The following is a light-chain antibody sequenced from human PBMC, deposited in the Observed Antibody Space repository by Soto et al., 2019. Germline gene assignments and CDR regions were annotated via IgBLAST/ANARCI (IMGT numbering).Light chain of an antibody. Sequence: IVLTQSPGTLSLSPGERATLSYRASQSVGSKLAWYRQAPGQAPRLLIYGASTRATDTPARFSGSGSETDFTLTITNVEPVDFALYYCQQYGSSFATFGQGTHVE. V-gene: IGKV3-20*01. CDR1: QSVGSK. CDR2: GAS. CDR3: QQYGSSFAT. J-gene: IGKJ1*01.